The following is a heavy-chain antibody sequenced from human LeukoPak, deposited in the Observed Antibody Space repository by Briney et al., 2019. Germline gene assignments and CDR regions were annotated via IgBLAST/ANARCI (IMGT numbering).Heavy chain of an antibody. D-gene: IGHD3-10*01. CDR1: EYSFSTYW. V-gene: IGHV5-51*01. CDR2: IYPADSDT. CDR3: ARAGLDFGFGQLDIDY. J-gene: IGHJ4*02. Sequence: GESLWISCKGSEYSFSTYWIGGVRQIPGKGLEWMGIIYPADSDTRYSPSFQGQVTISVDKSLSTAYLQWSSLQASDSAMYYCARAGLDFGFGQLDIDYWGQGTLVTVSS.